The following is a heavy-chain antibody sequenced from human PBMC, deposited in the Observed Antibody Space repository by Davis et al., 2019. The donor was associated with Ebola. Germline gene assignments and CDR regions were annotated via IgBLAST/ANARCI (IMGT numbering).Heavy chain of an antibody. J-gene: IGHJ4*02. CDR3: ARGHNYGFEY. V-gene: IGHV1-2*06. CDR1: GYTFTGYN. CDR2: VISNSGDT. Sequence: ASVKVSCKASGYTFTGYNIHWVRQAPGHGLEWMGRVISNSGDTNYAQNFQGRVTMTRDTSISTAYMELSRLTSDETAMYYCARGHNYGFEYWGQGTLVTVSS. D-gene: IGHD5-18*01.